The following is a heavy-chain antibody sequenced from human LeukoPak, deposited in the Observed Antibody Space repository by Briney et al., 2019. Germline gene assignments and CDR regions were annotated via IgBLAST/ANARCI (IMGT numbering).Heavy chain of an antibody. Sequence: SETLSLTCTVSGGSISNYYWSWLRQPPGKGLEWIGYIFYSGNTNYNPSLKSRVTISVDTSKNDLSLKLSSVTAADTAVYYCARYISSPTQYFDAWGQGTLVTVSS. D-gene: IGHD6-6*01. CDR2: IFYSGNT. V-gene: IGHV4-59*01. CDR3: ARYISSPTQYFDA. CDR1: GGSISNYY. J-gene: IGHJ4*02.